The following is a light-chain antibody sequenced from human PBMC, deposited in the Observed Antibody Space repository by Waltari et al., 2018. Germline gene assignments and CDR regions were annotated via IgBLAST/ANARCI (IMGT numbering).Light chain of an antibody. J-gene: IGKJ4*02. Sequence: EIVLTQSPATLSLSPGERAALSCRASQSVSRYLAWYQQKPGQAPRLLIYDAFNRATGIPARFSGSGAGTDFTLTITSLEPEDSAVYYCQHRSSWPLTFGGGTKVEI. V-gene: IGKV3-11*01. CDR1: QSVSRY. CDR2: DAF. CDR3: QHRSSWPLT.